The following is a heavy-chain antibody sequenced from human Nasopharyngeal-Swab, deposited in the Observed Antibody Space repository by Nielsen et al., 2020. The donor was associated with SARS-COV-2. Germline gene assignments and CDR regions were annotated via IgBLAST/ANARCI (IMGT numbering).Heavy chain of an antibody. Sequence: SETLSLTCAVYGESSNSYYWAWIRQPPGKGLEWIGQINHRGRINYNPSLESRVIISADTSKSQFFLHLRSLTDADTAMYYCATSSSYYGSGSAPFDYWGQGTLVTASS. J-gene: IGHJ4*02. CDR3: ATSSSYYGSGSAPFDY. V-gene: IGHV4-34*01. D-gene: IGHD3-10*01. CDR2: INHRGRI. CDR1: GESSNSYY.